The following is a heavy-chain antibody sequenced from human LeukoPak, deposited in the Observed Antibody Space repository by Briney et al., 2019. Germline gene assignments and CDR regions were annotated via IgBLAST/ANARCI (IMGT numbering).Heavy chain of an antibody. J-gene: IGHJ4*02. CDR1: GFTFSSYA. V-gene: IGHV3-23*01. CDR3: AKDWAFDIAVVPAGDY. Sequence: GGSLRLSCAASGFTFSSYAMSWVRQAPGKGLEWVSAISGSGGSTYYADFVKGRFTISRDNSKNTLYLQMNSLRAEDTAVYYCAKDWAFDIAVVPAGDYWGQGTLVTVSS. CDR2: ISGSGGST. D-gene: IGHD2-2*01.